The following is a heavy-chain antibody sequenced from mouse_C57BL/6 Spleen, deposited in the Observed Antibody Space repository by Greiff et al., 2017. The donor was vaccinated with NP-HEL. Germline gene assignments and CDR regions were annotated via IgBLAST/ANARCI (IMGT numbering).Heavy chain of an antibody. CDR1: GFTFSSYA. CDR3: TRDGGTTVVSYWYFDV. D-gene: IGHD1-1*01. V-gene: IGHV5-9-1*02. J-gene: IGHJ1*03. CDR2: ISSGGDYI. Sequence: EVQRVESGEGLVKPGGSLKLSCAASGFTFSSYAMSWVRQTPEKRLEWVAYISSGGDYIYYADTVKGRFTISRDNARNTLYLQMSSLKSEDTAMYYCTRDGGTTVVSYWYFDVWGTGTTVTVSS.